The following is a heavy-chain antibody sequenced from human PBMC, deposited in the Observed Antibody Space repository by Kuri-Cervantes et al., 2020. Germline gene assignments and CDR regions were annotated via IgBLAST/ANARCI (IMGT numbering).Heavy chain of an antibody. J-gene: IGHJ6*03. CDR3: ARDFIAAATYYFYYMDV. CDR2: INAGNGNT. Sequence: QFSSTAPCYTFTCYGISWVRQAPGQRLEWIGWINAGNGNTKYSQKFQGRVTITMETSASTAYMELSSLRSEDTAVYYFARDFIAAATYYFYYMDVWGKGTTVTVSS. CDR1: CYTFTCYG. D-gene: IGHD6-13*01. V-gene: IGHV1-3*01.